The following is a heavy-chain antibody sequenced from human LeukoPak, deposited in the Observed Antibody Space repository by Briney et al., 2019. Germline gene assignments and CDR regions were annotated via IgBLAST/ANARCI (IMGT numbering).Heavy chain of an antibody. D-gene: IGHD6-19*01. CDR1: GFTFSSYA. V-gene: IGHV3-23*01. Sequence: GGSLRLSCAASGFTFSSYAMSWVRQAPGKGLEWVSAISGSGGSTCYADSVKGRFTISRDNSKNTLYLQMNSLRAEDTAVYYCAKDPASSGLNWFDPWGQGTLVTVSS. CDR3: AKDPASSGLNWFDP. J-gene: IGHJ5*02. CDR2: ISGSGGST.